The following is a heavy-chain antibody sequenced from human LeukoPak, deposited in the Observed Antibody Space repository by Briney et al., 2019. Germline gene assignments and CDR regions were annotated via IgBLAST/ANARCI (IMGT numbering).Heavy chain of an antibody. CDR3: ARQLRWDQYYFDY. Sequence: ASVKVSCKASGGTFSSYTINWVRQAPGQGLEWMGWISAYNGDTKYALNLQGRVTMTTDTSTSTAYMELRSLRSDDTAVYYCARQLRWDQYYFDYWGQGTLVTVSS. CDR1: GGTFSSYT. V-gene: IGHV1-18*01. CDR2: ISAYNGDT. J-gene: IGHJ4*02. D-gene: IGHD4-23*01.